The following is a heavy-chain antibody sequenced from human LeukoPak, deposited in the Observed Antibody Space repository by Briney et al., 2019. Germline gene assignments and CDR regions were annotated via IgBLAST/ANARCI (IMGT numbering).Heavy chain of an antibody. D-gene: IGHD3-10*01. V-gene: IGHV1-8*01. CDR3: VRDGEGVAISVNYWFDP. CDR1: GFTFTSYD. CDR2: MNPNNGNT. J-gene: IGHJ5*02. Sequence: ASVKVSCEASGFTFTSYDINWVRQTTGQGLEWMGWMNPNNGNTGYAQKFQGRVTMTRDTSISTAYMELRSLRSEDTAMYYCVRDGEGVAISVNYWFDPWGQGTLVTVSS.